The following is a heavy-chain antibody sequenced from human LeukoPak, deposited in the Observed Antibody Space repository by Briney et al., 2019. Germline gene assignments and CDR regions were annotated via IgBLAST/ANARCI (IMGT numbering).Heavy chain of an antibody. D-gene: IGHD6-13*01. CDR1: GFTIHDHA. Sequence: GGSLRLSCVGSGFTIHDHAMHWVRQAPGKGLEWVSGIDWNSGRIGYADSVKGRFTISRDNAKNSLYLQMNSLRAEDTATYYCATTLNVATAGYFWGQGTVVTVSS. V-gene: IGHV3-9*01. CDR2: IDWNSGRI. J-gene: IGHJ4*02. CDR3: ATTLNVATAGYF.